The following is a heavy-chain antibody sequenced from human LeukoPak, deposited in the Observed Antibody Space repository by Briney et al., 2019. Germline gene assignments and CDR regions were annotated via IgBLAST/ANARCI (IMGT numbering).Heavy chain of an antibody. J-gene: IGHJ4*02. CDR2: LYFTGNR. Sequence: PSETLSLLCSVSGDSVSNNDYYWGWIRQPPGKGLEWLGSLYFTGNRYYNPSLRSRVFLSVDTSKNEFSLRLNSVTAADTAIYYCAQYYSAWHGFDSWGQGALVTVSS. D-gene: IGHD2-15*01. CDR1: GDSVSNNDYY. V-gene: IGHV4-39*01. CDR3: AQYYSAWHGFDS.